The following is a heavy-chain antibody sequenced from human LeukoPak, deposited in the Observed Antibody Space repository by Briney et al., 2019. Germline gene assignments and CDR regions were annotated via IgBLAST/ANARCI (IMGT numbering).Heavy chain of an antibody. CDR3: AGSTSPRVGYYNGLDV. V-gene: IGHV3-15*07. CDR2: IKPKTDGETT. D-gene: IGHD2-2*01. CDR1: GFTFSNAY. J-gene: IGHJ6*02. Sequence: GGSLRLSCAASGFTFSNAYMNWVRQAPGKGLEWVGRIKPKTDGETTEYAAPVKDRFSISRDDSKSMMYLQMNSLKTEDTAVYYCAGSTSPRVGYYNGLDVWGQGTTVTVSS.